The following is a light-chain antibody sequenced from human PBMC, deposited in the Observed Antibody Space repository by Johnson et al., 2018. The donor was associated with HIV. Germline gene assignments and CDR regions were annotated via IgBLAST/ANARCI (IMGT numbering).Light chain of an antibody. CDR2: ENN. Sequence: QSVSTQSPSVSAAPVQKATISCSGSSSNIGNNYVSWYQQLPGTAPKLLIYENNKRPSGIPDRFSGSKSGPSATLAITGLQTGDEADYYCGTWDTCLSVYVFGTGTKVTVL. CDR3: GTWDTCLSVYV. V-gene: IGLV1-51*02. CDR1: SSNIGNNY. J-gene: IGLJ1*01.